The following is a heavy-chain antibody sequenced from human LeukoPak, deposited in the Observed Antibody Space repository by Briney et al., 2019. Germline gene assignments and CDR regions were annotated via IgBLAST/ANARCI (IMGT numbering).Heavy chain of an antibody. CDR1: GDSISNYY. Sequence: SETLSLTCTVSGDSISNYYWRWIRQPPGKGLEWIGYIYYSGSTNYNPSLKSRVTISVDTSKNQFSLKLSSVTAADTAVYYCAGYRGIYYSGGYTYWGQGTLVTVSS. V-gene: IGHV4-59*01. CDR2: IYYSGST. J-gene: IGHJ4*02. D-gene: IGHD1-26*01. CDR3: AGYRGIYYSGGYTY.